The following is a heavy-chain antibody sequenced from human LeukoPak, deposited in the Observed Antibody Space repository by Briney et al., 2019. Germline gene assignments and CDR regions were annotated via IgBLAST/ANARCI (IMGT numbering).Heavy chain of an antibody. CDR2: IYYSGST. Sequence: PSGTLSLTCGVSGGSISNTNWWSWVRQPPGQGLEWIGYIYYSGSTNYNPSLKSRLTISLDTSKNQLSLKLTSVTPADTAVYYCARGALGYCSGGNCYGNWFDPWGQGTLVTVSS. D-gene: IGHD2-15*01. V-gene: IGHV4-4*02. CDR1: GGSISNTNW. J-gene: IGHJ5*02. CDR3: ARGALGYCSGGNCYGNWFDP.